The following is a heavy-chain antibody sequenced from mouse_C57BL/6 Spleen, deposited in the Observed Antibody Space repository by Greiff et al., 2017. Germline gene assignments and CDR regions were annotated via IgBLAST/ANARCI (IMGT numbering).Heavy chain of an antibody. J-gene: IGHJ3*01. CDR3: TNYCGSSPCAY. CDR1: GFNIKDYY. CDR2: IDPEDGDT. V-gene: IGHV14-1*01. D-gene: IGHD1-1*01. Sequence: VQLQQSGAELVRPGASVKLSCTASGFNIKDYYMHWVKQRPEQGLEWIGRIDPEDGDTEYAPKFQGKATMTADTSSNTAYLQLSSLTSEDTAVDYCTNYCGSSPCAYWGQGTLVTVSA.